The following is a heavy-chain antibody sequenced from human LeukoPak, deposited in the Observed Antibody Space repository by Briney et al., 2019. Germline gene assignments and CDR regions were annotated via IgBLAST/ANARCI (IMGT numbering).Heavy chain of an antibody. J-gene: IGHJ3*02. D-gene: IGHD2-2*01. CDR2: ISGSGGST. CDR3: AKEESLCSSTSCYFFGSGSDDAFDI. CDR1: GFTFSNYA. Sequence: PGGSLRLSCAASGFTFSNYAMSWVRQAPGKGLEWVSAISGSGGSTYYADSVKGRFTISRDNSKNTLYLQMNSLRAEDTAVYYCAKEESLCSSTSCYFFGSGSDDAFDIWGQGTMVTVSS. V-gene: IGHV3-23*01.